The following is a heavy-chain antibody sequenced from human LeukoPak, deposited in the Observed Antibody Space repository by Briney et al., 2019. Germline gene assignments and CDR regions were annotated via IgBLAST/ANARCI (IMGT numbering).Heavy chain of an antibody. J-gene: IGHJ6*01. V-gene: IGHV3-30-3*01. CDR2: ISYDGSNK. CDR3: ARDLSWLPRDDYYYYGMVA. Sequence: GGSLTLSCAASGFTFSSYAMHWVRQAPGQGLEWVAVISYDGSNKYYAHSLKGRFTISRDNSKNTLYVQMNSVRAEDTAVYYGARDLSWLPRDDYYYYGMVAWGEGATVTVSS. D-gene: IGHD6-19*01. CDR1: GFTFSSYA.